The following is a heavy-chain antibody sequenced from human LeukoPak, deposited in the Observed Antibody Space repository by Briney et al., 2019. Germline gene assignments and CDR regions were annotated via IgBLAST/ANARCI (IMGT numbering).Heavy chain of an antibody. D-gene: IGHD6-19*01. CDR3: ARGRGSGWSFDY. J-gene: IGHJ4*02. Sequence: GGSPRLSCAASGFTFSRYEMNWVRQAPGKGLEWVSYISSSGSIIYYAASMKGRFTISRDNAKNSLYLQMNSLRGEDTAVYYCARGRGSGWSFDYWGQGTLVTVSS. CDR1: GFTFSRYE. CDR2: ISSSGSII. V-gene: IGHV3-48*03.